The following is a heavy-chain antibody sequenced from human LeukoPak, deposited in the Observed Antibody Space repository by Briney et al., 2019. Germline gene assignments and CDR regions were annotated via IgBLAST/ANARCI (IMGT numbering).Heavy chain of an antibody. CDR1: GFTFSDYG. CDR2: ISGRGGGS. Sequence: SGGSLRLSCAASGFTFSDYGMSWVRQAPGKGLEWVSTISGRGGGSFFADSVKGRFTISRDNAKNSLYLQMNSLRAEDTAVYYCARGGVRGYSYDVSPQPRFYYYYMDVWGKGTTVTVSS. V-gene: IGHV3-23*01. J-gene: IGHJ6*03. D-gene: IGHD5-18*01. CDR3: ARGGVRGYSYDVSPQPRFYYYYMDV.